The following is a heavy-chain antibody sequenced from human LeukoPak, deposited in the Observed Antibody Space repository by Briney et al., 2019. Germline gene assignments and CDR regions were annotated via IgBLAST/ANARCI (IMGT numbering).Heavy chain of an antibody. Sequence: GGSLRLSCAASGFTFSNAWMSWVRQAPGKGLEWVGRIKSKTDGGTTDYAAPVKGRFTISRDDTKNTLYLQMNSLKTEDTAVYYCITDYDIRNSLEYYYGMDVWGQGTTVTVSS. CDR3: ITDYDIRNSLEYYYGMDV. V-gene: IGHV3-15*01. D-gene: IGHD3-9*01. J-gene: IGHJ6*02. CDR1: GFTFSNAW. CDR2: IKSKTDGGTT.